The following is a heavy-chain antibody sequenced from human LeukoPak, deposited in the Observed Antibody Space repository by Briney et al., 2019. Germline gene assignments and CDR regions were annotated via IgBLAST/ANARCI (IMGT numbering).Heavy chain of an antibody. Sequence: GGSLRLSSAASGFTFSSYGMHWVRQAPGKGLEWVAVISYDGSYNYYADSVKGRFTISRDNSKNTLYLRMNSLRAEDTAVYYCAKDLRQSYVGTFDICGQGTMVSVSS. V-gene: IGHV3-30*18. D-gene: IGHD1-26*01. J-gene: IGHJ3*02. CDR2: ISYDGSYN. CDR1: GFTFSSYG. CDR3: AKDLRQSYVGTFDI.